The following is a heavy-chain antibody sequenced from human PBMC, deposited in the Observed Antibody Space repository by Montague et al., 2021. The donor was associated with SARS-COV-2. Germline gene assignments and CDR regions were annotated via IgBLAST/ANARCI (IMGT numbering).Heavy chain of an antibody. CDR1: GASIRSGGYY. D-gene: IGHD2/OR15-2a*01. Sequence: TLSLTCTVSGASIRSGGYYWTWNRHRPGKGLEWNGYIFHTGRAYYNPSLETRVNISVDTSNNLFSLRLSSVTAADTSMYFCARVRLFYYLDYWGQGTLVTVSS. J-gene: IGHJ4*02. CDR3: ARVRLFYYLDY. V-gene: IGHV4-31*03. CDR2: IFHTGRA.